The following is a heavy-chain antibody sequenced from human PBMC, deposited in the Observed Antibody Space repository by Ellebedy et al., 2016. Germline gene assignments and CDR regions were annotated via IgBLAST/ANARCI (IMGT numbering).Heavy chain of an antibody. CDR2: IYYSGST. CDR3: ARHCNSGTYPFDY. V-gene: IGHV4-61*05. J-gene: IGHJ4*02. D-gene: IGHD3-10*01. Sequence: SETLSLXXTVSGGSISSSSYYWGWIRQPPGKGLEWIGYIYYSGSTNYNPSLKSRVTMSVDTSKNHFSLNLSSVTAADTAVYYCARHCNSGTYPFDYWGQGALVTVSS. CDR1: GGSISSSSYY.